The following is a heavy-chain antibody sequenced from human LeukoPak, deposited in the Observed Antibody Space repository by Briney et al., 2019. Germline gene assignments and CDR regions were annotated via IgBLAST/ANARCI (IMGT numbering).Heavy chain of an antibody. CDR2: INHSGST. CDR3: ARGHRRSYYYYYYMDV. CDR1: GGSFSGYY. Sequence: PSETLSLTCAVYGGSFSGYYWSWIRQPPGKGLEWIGEINHSGSTNHNPSLKSRVTISVDTSKNQFSLKLSSVTAADTAVYYCARGHRRSYYYYYYMDVWGKGTTVTVSS. J-gene: IGHJ6*03. V-gene: IGHV4-34*01.